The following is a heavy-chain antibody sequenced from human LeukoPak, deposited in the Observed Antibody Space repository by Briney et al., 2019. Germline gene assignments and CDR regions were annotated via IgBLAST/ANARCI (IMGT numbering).Heavy chain of an antibody. V-gene: IGHV1-18*01. J-gene: IGHJ5*02. Sequence: ASVKVSCKASGYTFTSYGISWVLQAPGQGLEWMGWISAYNGNTNYAQKLQGRVTMTTDTSTSTAYMELRSLRSDDTALYYCARVFSRLGSSGWFDPWGEGTLVTVSS. CDR1: GYTFTSYG. CDR2: ISAYNGNT. D-gene: IGHD6-19*01. CDR3: ARVFSRLGSSGWFDP.